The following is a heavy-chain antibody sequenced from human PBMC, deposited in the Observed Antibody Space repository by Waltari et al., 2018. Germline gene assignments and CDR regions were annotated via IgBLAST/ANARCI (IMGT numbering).Heavy chain of an antibody. V-gene: IGHV4-39*01. J-gene: IGHJ4*02. Sequence: QMQLQESGPGLVKPSETLSLPCSVFGGSISTTAFHWGWVRQPPGAGLEWIGSIYYSGSTYYSPSFKSRVTISMDPSKNQFSLKLESLTAADTAVYYCARHNNGWHYDILTAYYNLWGQGTRVLVSS. D-gene: IGHD3-9*01. CDR2: IYYSGST. CDR1: GGSISTTAFH. CDR3: ARHNNGWHYDILTAYYNL.